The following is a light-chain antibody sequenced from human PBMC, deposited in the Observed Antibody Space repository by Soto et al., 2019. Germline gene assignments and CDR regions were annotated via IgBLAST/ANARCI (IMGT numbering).Light chain of an antibody. J-gene: IGLJ1*01. CDR2: DTS. Sequence: QAVVTQEPSLTVSPGGTVTLTCGSSTGAVTSGHYPYWFQQKPGQGPRTLIYDTSNKHSWTPARFSGSLLGGKAALTLSGAQPEDEAEYYCLLSYSGARLYVFGTGTKLTVL. V-gene: IGLV7-46*01. CDR3: LLSYSGARLYV. CDR1: TGAVTSGHY.